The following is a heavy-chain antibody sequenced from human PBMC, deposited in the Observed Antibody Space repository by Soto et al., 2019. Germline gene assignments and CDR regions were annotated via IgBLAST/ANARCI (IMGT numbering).Heavy chain of an antibody. D-gene: IGHD3-10*01. V-gene: IGHV3-23*01. J-gene: IGHJ5*02. CDR2: ISGSGGST. CDR1: GFTFSSYG. CDR3: AKAPIGDQARRRNWFDP. Sequence: PGGSRRLSWAASGFTFSSYGMSWVRQAPGKGLEWVSAISGSGGSTYYADPVKGRFTISRDNSKNTLYLQMNSLRAEDTAVYYCAKAPIGDQARRRNWFDPWGQGTLVTVSS.